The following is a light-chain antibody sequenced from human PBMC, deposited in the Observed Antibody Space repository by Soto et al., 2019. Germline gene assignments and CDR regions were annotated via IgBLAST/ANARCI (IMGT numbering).Light chain of an antibody. CDR2: GAS. J-gene: IGKJ5*01. CDR1: QSASSK. CDR3: QQYEKWPPSIT. V-gene: IGKV3-15*01. Sequence: ERVRLQSRATLSVSPGSRATLSCRATQSASSKLAWYQHKPGQAPRLLIYGASTRATGVPATSSGSGSGIEFTLTISRLQSEDFAVYYCQQYEKWPPSITVGPGIRLEIK.